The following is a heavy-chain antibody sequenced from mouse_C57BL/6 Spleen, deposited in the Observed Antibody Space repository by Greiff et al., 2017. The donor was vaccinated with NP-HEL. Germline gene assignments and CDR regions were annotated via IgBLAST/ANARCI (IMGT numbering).Heavy chain of an antibody. D-gene: IGHD2-3*01. CDR1: GFSFNTYA. CDR3: VRHDGYHLGFAY. V-gene: IGHV10-1*01. J-gene: IGHJ3*01. CDR2: IRSKSNNYAT. Sequence: EVQLVESGGGLVQPKGSLKLSCAASGFSFNTYAMNWVRQAPGKGLEWVARIRSKSNNYATYYADSVKDRFTISRDDSESMLYLQMNNLKTEDTAMYYCVRHDGYHLGFAYWGQGTLVTVSA.